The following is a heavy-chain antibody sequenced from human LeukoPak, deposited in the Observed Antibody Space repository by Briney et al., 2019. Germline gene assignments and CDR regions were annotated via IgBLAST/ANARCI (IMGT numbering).Heavy chain of an antibody. CDR3: ARDSPWSVRYFDY. V-gene: IGHV3-11*06. CDR2: ISSSSSYT. Sequence: GGSLRLSCAASGFTFSDYYMSWIRQAPGKGLEWVSYISSSSSYTNYADSVKGRFTISRDNAKNSPYLQMNSLRAEDTAVYYCARDSPWSVRYFDYWGQGTLVTVSS. CDR1: GFTFSDYY. J-gene: IGHJ4*02. D-gene: IGHD2-8*01.